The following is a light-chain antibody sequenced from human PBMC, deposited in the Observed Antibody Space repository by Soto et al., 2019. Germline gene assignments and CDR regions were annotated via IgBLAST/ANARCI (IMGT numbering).Light chain of an antibody. Sequence: DTQMTQSPYSLSASVGDRVTITCRASEAISIYLAWYQQKPGKVPNLLIYGASTLQSGVPSRFSGSGSGTEFTLTISSLQPEDGATYYCQKYNNVPFTFGPGTKVEIK. J-gene: IGKJ3*01. CDR1: EAISIY. CDR2: GAS. CDR3: QKYNNVPFT. V-gene: IGKV1-27*01.